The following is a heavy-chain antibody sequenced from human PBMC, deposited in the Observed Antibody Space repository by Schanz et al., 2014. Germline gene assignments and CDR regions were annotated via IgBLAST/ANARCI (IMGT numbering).Heavy chain of an antibody. CDR3: ARHLAESAAAAFDS. Sequence: QVQLPPWGAGLLKPSETLSLTCAVYGGSFSGYFWSWTRQSPEKGLEWIGEISHSGRTTYNPSLKSRATISVDTSKNQFFLKLSSVAAADTAVYYCARHLAESAAAAFDSWGQGTLVAVSS. CDR1: GGSFSGYF. D-gene: IGHD2-2*01. CDR2: ISHSGRT. J-gene: IGHJ4*02. V-gene: IGHV4-34*01.